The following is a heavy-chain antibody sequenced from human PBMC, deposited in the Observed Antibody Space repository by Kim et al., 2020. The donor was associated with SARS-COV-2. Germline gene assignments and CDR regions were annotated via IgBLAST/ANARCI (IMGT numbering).Heavy chain of an antibody. CDR2: EGGST. D-gene: IGHD3-10*01. V-gene: IGHV3-15*01. Sequence: EGGSTDYAAPVKDRFTISRDDSKNTLYLQMVRVKTEDTAVFYCTTWSGSSWGQGTLVTVSS. CDR3: TTWSGSS. J-gene: IGHJ5*02.